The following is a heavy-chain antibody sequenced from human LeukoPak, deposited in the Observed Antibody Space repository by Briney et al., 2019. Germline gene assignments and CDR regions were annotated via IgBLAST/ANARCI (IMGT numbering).Heavy chain of an antibody. J-gene: IGHJ5*02. V-gene: IGHV4-61*02. CDR3: ARGGSGPNYYDSSGYYDKRDWFDP. CDR2: IYTSGST. D-gene: IGHD3-22*01. Sequence: SETLSLTCTVSGGSISSGSYYWSWIRQPAGKGLEWIGRIYTSGSTNYNPSLKSRVTISVDTSKNQFSLKLSSVTAADTAVYYCARGGSGPNYYDSSGYYDKRDWFDPWGQGTLVTVSS. CDR1: GGSISSGSYY.